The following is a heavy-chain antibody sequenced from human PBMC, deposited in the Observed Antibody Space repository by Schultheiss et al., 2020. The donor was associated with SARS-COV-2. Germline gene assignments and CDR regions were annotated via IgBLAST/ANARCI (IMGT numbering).Heavy chain of an antibody. CDR3: VRVTGAYFEY. V-gene: IGHV5-51*01. D-gene: IGHD2-21*02. CDR1: GYNFASNW. J-gene: IGHJ4*02. Sequence: GESLKISCKGSGYNFASNWIVWVRQLPGKGLEWMGIIYPGDSDTRYSPSFQGQVTISGDKSISTAYLQWSSLKASDTAIYYCVRVTGAYFEYWGQGALVTVSS. CDR2: IYPGDSDT.